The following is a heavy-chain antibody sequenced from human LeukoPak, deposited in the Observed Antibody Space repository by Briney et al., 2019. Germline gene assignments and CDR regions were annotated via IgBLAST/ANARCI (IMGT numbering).Heavy chain of an antibody. J-gene: IGHJ5*02. CDR2: ISGSGSST. V-gene: IGHV3-23*01. CDR3: ASTMVRGVRGFDP. Sequence: GGSLRLSCAASGFTFSSYAMNWVRQAPGKGLEWVSAISGSGSSTYYADSVKGRFTISRDNSKNTLYLQMNSLRAEDTAVYYCASTMVRGVRGFDPWGQGTLVTVSS. CDR1: GFTFSSYA. D-gene: IGHD3-10*01.